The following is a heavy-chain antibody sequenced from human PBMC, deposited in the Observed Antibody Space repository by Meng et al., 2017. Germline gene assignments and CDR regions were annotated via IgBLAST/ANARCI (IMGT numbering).Heavy chain of an antibody. CDR3: ARDWDISGYYY. CDR2: INPNSGGT. CDR1: GYTFTGYY. Sequence: ASVKVSCKASGYTFTGYYMLRVLQAPAQGLEWMGLINPNSGGTNYAQKFQGRVTMTRDTSISTAYMELSRLRSDDTAVYYCARDWDISGYYYWGQGTLVTVSS. V-gene: IGHV1-2*02. D-gene: IGHD3-22*01. J-gene: IGHJ4*02.